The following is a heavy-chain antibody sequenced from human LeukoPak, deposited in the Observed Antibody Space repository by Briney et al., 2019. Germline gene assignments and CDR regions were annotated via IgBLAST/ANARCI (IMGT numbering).Heavy chain of an antibody. CDR3: ARGESSSSTFDY. J-gene: IGHJ4*02. D-gene: IGHD6-13*01. CDR2: INHSGST. Sequence: SETLSLTCTVSGGSISSYYWSWIRQPPGKGLEWIGEINHSGSTNYNPSLKSRVTISVDTSKNQFSLKLSSVTAADTAVYYCARGESSSSTFDYWGQGTLVTVSS. V-gene: IGHV4-34*01. CDR1: GGSISSYY.